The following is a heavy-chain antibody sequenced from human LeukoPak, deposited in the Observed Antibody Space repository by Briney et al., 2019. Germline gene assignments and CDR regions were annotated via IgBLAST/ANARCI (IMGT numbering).Heavy chain of an antibody. CDR3: AAGYGDYPEY. J-gene: IGHJ4*02. CDR2: IYYSGRT. Sequence: NPSETLSLTCTVSGGSISSYYWSWIRQPPGKGLEWIGYIYYSGRTNYNPSLKSRVTISVDTSKKQFSLRLSSVTAADTAVYYCAAGYGDYPEYWGQGTLVTVSS. CDR1: GGSISSYY. V-gene: IGHV4-59*08. D-gene: IGHD4-17*01.